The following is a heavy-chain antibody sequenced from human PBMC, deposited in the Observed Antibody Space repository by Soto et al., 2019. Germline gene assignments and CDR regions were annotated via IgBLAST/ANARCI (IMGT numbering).Heavy chain of an antibody. D-gene: IGHD3-22*01. J-gene: IGHJ4*02. CDR2: ISYDGSNK. Sequence: PGGSLRLSCAASGFTFSSYGMHWVRQAPGKGLEWVAVISYDGSNKYYADSVKGRFTISRDNSKNTLYLQMNSLRAEDTAVYYCAKDFKPVQAYYYDSSWDYWGQGTLVTVSS. CDR3: AKDFKPVQAYYYDSSWDY. V-gene: IGHV3-30*18. CDR1: GFTFSSYG.